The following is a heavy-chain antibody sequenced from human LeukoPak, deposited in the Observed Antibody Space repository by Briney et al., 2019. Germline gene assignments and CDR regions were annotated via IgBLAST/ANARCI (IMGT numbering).Heavy chain of an antibody. V-gene: IGHV1-18*01. CDR1: GYTFTSYG. CDR2: ISAYNGNT. CDR3: ARDLGIAVAGPFDY. J-gene: IGHJ4*02. D-gene: IGHD6-19*01. Sequence: ASVKVSCKASGYTFTSYGISWVRQAPGQGLEWMGWISAYNGNTNYAQKLQGRVTMTTDTSTSTAYMELRSLRSEDTAVYYCARDLGIAVAGPFDYWGQGTLVTVSS.